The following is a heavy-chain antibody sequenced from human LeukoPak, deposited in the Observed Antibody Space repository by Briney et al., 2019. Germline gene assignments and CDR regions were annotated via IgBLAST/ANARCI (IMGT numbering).Heavy chain of an antibody. J-gene: IGHJ4*02. CDR1: GYSLTEVS. D-gene: IGHD6-19*01. CDR3: VTDIRSGWRNY. Sequence: ASVKVPCKVSGYSLTEVSTHWARQAPGKGLEWMGGFDPEDGEAIYAQKVQGRLTMTEDTSIDTAFMELRSLKSEDTAIYYCVTDIRSGWRNYWGQGTLITVSS. CDR2: FDPEDGEA. V-gene: IGHV1-24*01.